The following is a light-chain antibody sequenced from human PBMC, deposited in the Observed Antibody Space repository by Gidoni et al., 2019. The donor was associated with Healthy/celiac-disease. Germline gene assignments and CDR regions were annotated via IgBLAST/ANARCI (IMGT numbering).Light chain of an antibody. CDR1: QTMSNY. Sequence: DIQMTQSPSSLSASVGDRVTITCRASQTMSNYLNWYQQKPGKAPKLLIYAASSLKSGVPSRFSGSGSGTDFTLTISSLQPEDFATYYCQQSYGNPWTFGQGTKVEMK. CDR2: AAS. V-gene: IGKV1-39*01. J-gene: IGKJ1*01. CDR3: QQSYGNPWT.